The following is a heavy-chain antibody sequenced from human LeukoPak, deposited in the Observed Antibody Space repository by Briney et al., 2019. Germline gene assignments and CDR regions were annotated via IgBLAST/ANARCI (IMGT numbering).Heavy chain of an antibody. V-gene: IGHV1-3*02. CDR2: SNAGNGNT. Sequence: ASVKVSCKASGYTFTSYAMHWVRQAPGQRLEWMGWSNAGNGNTKYSQEFQGRVTITRDTSASTAYMELSSLRSEDMAVYYCAPYCSSTSCYLRQWFDPWGQGTLVTVSS. J-gene: IGHJ5*02. D-gene: IGHD2-2*01. CDR3: APYCSSTSCYLRQWFDP. CDR1: GYTFTSYA.